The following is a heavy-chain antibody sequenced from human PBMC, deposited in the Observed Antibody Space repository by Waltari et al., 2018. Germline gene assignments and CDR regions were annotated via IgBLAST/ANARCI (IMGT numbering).Heavy chain of an antibody. CDR2: IKSDGGGT. J-gene: IGHJ6*02. D-gene: IGHD2-15*01. Sequence: EVQLVESGGGFVQPGGPLRLSCAAPGFTFSSDWMHWVRQAPGKGLVWVSRIKSDGGGTTYADSVKGRFTTSRDNAKNTLFLQMNSLRAEDTAVYYCASHRPGGYGMDVWGQGTTVTVSS. V-gene: IGHV3-74*01. CDR1: GFTFSSDW. CDR3: ASHRPGGYGMDV.